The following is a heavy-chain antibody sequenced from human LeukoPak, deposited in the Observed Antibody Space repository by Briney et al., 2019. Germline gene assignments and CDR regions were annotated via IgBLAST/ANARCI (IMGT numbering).Heavy chain of an antibody. V-gene: IGHV1-2*02. J-gene: IGHJ3*02. CDR2: INPNSGGT. Sequence: ASVKVSCKASGYTFTGYYMHWVRQAPGQGLEWMGWINPNSGGTNYAQKFQGRVTMTRDTSISTDYMELSRLRSDDTAVYYCARGSPYSSSWYAFDIWGQGTMVTVSS. D-gene: IGHD6-13*01. CDR1: GYTFTGYY. CDR3: ARGSPYSSSWYAFDI.